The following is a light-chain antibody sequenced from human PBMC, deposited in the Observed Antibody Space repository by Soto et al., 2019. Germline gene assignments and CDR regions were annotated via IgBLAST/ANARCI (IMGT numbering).Light chain of an antibody. J-gene: IGLJ1*01. CDR2: RTS. Sequence: AVVTQEPPLTASLGGTVTLTCASRTGAVTSGYYPNWFQQKPGQAPRALSYRTSNKHAWTPARFSGSLLGGKAALTLSGVQPEDEAEYYCLLYYGGAYVFGTGTKVTVL. V-gene: IGLV7-43*01. CDR1: TGAVTSGYY. CDR3: LLYYGGAYV.